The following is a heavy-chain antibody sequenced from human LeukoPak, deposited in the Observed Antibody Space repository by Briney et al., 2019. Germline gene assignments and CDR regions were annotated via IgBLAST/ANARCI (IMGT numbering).Heavy chain of an antibody. Sequence: GGSLRLSCAASGFTSANYAMTWVRQAPGQGPEWVASICGGGTNTFYADSVKGRFTISRDDSKNMLYLQMNGLRADDSAIYYCAKGWSASCYSGGETWGRRTQVTVSS. CDR2: ICGGGTNT. CDR1: GFTSANYA. V-gene: IGHV3-23*01. J-gene: IGHJ5*02. CDR3: AKGWSASCYSGGET. D-gene: IGHD2-2*02.